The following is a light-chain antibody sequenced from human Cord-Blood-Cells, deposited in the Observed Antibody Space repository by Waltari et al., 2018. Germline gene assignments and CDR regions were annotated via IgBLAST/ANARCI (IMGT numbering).Light chain of an antibody. J-gene: IGLJ1*01. CDR3: AAWDDSLNGYV. V-gene: IGLV1-44*01. Sequence: QSVLTQPPSASGTPGQRVPISCSGSSSNIGSNTVTWYQQLPGTAPKLPIYSNNQRPSGVPDRFSGSKSGTSASLAISGLQSEDEADYYCAAWDDSLNGYVFGTGTKVTVL. CDR1: SSNIGSNT. CDR2: SNN.